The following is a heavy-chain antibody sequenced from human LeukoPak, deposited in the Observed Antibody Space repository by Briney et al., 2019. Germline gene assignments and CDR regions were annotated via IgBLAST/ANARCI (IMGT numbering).Heavy chain of an antibody. J-gene: IGHJ4*02. D-gene: IGHD2-2*01. CDR3: ARDYCSSTSCLFDY. V-gene: IGHV1-2*06. Sequence: ASVKFSCKASGYTCTGYHMHWVRQAPGQGLAWMGRINPNSGDTNYAQKFQGRVTMTRDTSISTAYMELSRLRSDDTAVYYCARDYCSSTSCLFDYWGQGTLVTVSS. CDR1: GYTCTGYH. CDR2: INPNSGDT.